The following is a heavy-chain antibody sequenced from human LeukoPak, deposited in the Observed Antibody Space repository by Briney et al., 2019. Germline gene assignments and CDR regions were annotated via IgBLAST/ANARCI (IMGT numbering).Heavy chain of an antibody. CDR2: IYYSGST. CDR3: ASVDRGWFGVGDY. J-gene: IGHJ4*02. CDR1: GGSIGSSNYY. Sequence: SETLSLTCTVSGGSIGSSNYYWGWIRQPPGKGLEWIGSIYYSGSTYYNPSLKSRVTISVDTSKNQFSLKLTSVTAADTAVYYCASVDRGWFGVGDYWGQGTLVTVSS. D-gene: IGHD3-10*01. V-gene: IGHV4-39*01.